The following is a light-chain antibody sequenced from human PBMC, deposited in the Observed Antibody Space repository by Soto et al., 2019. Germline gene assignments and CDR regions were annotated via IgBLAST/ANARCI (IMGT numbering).Light chain of an antibody. CDR2: AAS. V-gene: IGKV1-27*01. CDR3: QKYNSAPLT. Sequence: DIQMTQSPSSLSASVGDRVTITCRASQGISNYLAWYQQQPGKVPKLLIYAASTLQSGVPSRFSGSGSGTDFILTINSLQPEDVATYYCQKYNSAPLTFGPGTNVDIK. CDR1: QGISNY. J-gene: IGKJ3*01.